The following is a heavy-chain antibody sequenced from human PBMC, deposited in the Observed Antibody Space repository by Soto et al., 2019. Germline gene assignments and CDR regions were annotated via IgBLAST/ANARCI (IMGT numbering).Heavy chain of an antibody. D-gene: IGHD3-22*01. Sequence: QVQLQESGPGLVKPSQTLSLTCTVSGGSISSGGYYWSWIRQHPGKGLEWIGYIDYSGSTYYNPSLKSRGTISVDTSKNQFSLKLSSVTAADTAVYYCARLSGYYYDSSGYTPNWFDPWGQGTLVTVSS. CDR1: GGSISSGGYY. CDR2: IDYSGST. J-gene: IGHJ5*02. V-gene: IGHV4-31*03. CDR3: ARLSGYYYDSSGYTPNWFDP.